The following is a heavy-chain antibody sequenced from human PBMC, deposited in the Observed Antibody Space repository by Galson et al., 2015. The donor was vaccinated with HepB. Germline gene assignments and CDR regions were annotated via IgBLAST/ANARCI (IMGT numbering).Heavy chain of an antibody. CDR2: ISGSGATT. J-gene: IGHJ4*02. V-gene: IGHV3-23*01. D-gene: IGHD4-17*01. CDR1: GFTFSSYA. CDR3: AKESMTTVTTPGE. Sequence: SLRLSCAVSGFTFSSYAMSWVRQAPGKGLEWVSGISGSGATTYYADSVKGRFTISRDNSKNTLYLQMNSLGAEDTAVYYCAKESMTTVTTPGEGGQGTLVTVSS.